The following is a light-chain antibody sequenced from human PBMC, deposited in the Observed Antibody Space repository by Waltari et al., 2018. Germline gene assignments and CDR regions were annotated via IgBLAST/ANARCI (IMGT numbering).Light chain of an antibody. CDR1: SDNVENYTF. CDR2: RNN. J-gene: IGLJ3*02. Sequence: QSALTQPASVSGPPGQSLAISCTGTSDNVENYTFFSCFHVHPGKAPNPPTYRNNPRPSGVPDRFSGSKSGTSASLAISGLRSEDEADYYCAAWDDSLSAGVFGGGTKLTVL. CDR3: AAWDDSLSAGV. V-gene: IGLV1-47*01.